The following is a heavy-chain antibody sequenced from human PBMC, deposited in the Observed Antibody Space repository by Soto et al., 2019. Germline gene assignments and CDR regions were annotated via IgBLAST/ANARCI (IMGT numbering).Heavy chain of an antibody. J-gene: IGHJ3*02. D-gene: IGHD1-26*01. CDR2: ISYDGSNK. Sequence: GGSLRLSCAASGFTFSSYAMHWVRQAPGKGLEWVAVISYDGSNKYYADSVKGRFTISRDNSKNTLYLQMNSLRAEDTAVYYCAGVENSGSYYAAFDIWGQGTMVTVSS. V-gene: IGHV3-30-3*01. CDR1: GFTFSSYA. CDR3: AGVENSGSYYAAFDI.